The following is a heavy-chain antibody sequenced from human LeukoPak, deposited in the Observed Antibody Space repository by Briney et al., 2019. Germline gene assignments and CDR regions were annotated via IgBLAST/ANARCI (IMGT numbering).Heavy chain of an antibody. CDR2: ISSSSSTI. V-gene: IGHV3-48*04. CDR1: GFTFSSYS. D-gene: IGHD3-10*01. Sequence: GGSLRLSCAASGFTFSSYSMNWVRQAPGKGLEWVAYISSSSSTIYYADSVKGRFTISRDNAKNSLYLQMNSLRAEDTAVYYCARDAPMVRGVITNPYWGQGTLVTVSS. CDR3: ARDAPMVRGVITNPY. J-gene: IGHJ4*02.